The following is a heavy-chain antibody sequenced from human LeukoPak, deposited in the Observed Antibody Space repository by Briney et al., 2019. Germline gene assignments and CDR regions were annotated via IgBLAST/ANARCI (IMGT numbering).Heavy chain of an antibody. CDR3: ARETTVVTDTAWFDP. Sequence: SGGSLRLSCAASGFTFSDYYMSWIRQAPGKGLEWVSYISSSSSTIYYADSVKGRFTISRDNAKNSLYLQMNSLRAEDTAVYYCARETTVVTDTAWFDPWGQGTLVTVSS. CDR2: ISSSSSTI. J-gene: IGHJ5*02. D-gene: IGHD4-23*01. V-gene: IGHV3-11*04. CDR1: GFTFSDYY.